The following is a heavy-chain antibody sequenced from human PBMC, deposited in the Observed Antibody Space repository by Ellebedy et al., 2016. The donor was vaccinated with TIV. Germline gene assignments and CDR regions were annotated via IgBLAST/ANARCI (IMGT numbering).Heavy chain of an antibody. CDR3: ARVVAVAGKRGSFDY. J-gene: IGHJ4*02. CDR1: GGSISSGGYS. V-gene: IGHV4-61*08. Sequence: SETLSLTXAVSGGSISSGGYSWSWIRQPPGKGLEWIGYIYYSGSTNYNPSLKSRVTISVDTSKNQFSLKLSSVTAADTAVYYCARVVAVAGKRGSFDYWGQGTLVTVSS. D-gene: IGHD6-19*01. CDR2: IYYSGST.